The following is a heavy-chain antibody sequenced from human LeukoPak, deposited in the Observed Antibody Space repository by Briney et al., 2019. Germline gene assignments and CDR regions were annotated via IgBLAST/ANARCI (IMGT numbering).Heavy chain of an antibody. J-gene: IGHJ4*02. CDR1: GFTFDDYA. V-gene: IGHV3-9*01. Sequence: GGSLILSCAASGFTFDDYAMHWVRHAPGKGLEWVSGISWNSGSIGYADSVKGRFTISRDNSKNTLYLQMNSLRAEDTAVYYCAKDSGVVIYPEFDYWGQGTLVTVSS. D-gene: IGHD3-3*01. CDR2: ISWNSGSI. CDR3: AKDSGVVIYPEFDY.